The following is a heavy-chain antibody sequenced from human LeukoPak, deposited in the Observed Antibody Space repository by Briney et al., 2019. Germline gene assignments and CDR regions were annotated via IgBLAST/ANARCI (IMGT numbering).Heavy chain of an antibody. CDR1: GFTFSSYS. D-gene: IGHD6-13*01. Sequence: GGSLRLSCAASGFTFSSYSMNWVRQAPGKGLEWVAVISYDGSNKYYADSVKGRFTISRDNSKNTLYLQMNSLRAEDTAVYYCASEIAAAGHDYWGQGTLVTVSS. V-gene: IGHV3-30*19. J-gene: IGHJ4*02. CDR3: ASEIAAAGHDY. CDR2: ISYDGSNK.